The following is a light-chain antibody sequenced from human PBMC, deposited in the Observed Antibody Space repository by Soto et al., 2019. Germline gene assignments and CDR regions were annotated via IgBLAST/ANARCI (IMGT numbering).Light chain of an antibody. J-gene: IGKJ1*01. CDR1: QGISSY. Sequence: AVRMTQSPSSFSASTGDRVTITCRASQGISSYLAWYQQKPGKAPKLLIYDASSLESGVPSRFSGSGSGTEFTLTISSLQPDDFATYYCQQYNIYSTFGQGTKVDI. CDR2: DAS. V-gene: IGKV1-8*01. CDR3: QQYNIYST.